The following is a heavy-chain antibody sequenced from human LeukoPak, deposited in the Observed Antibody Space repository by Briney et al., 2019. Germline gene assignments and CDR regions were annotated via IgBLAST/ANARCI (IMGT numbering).Heavy chain of an antibody. CDR2: ISSSSSYI. D-gene: IGHD6-13*01. Sequence: GGSLRLSCAASGFTFSSYSMNWVRQAPGKGLEWVSSISSSSSYIYYADSVKGRFTISRDNAKNSLYLQMNSLRAEDTAVYYCARDGDSSGWYLNHALDYWGQGTLVTVSS. CDR1: GFTFSSYS. CDR3: ARDGDSSGWYLNHALDY. J-gene: IGHJ4*02. V-gene: IGHV3-21*01.